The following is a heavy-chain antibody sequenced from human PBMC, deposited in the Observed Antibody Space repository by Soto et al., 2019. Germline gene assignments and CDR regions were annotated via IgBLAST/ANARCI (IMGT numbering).Heavy chain of an antibody. CDR3: TTLRLHP. D-gene: IGHD3-9*01. CDR1: GYTFTAFY. CDR2: VNPNTGVT. V-gene: IGHV1-2*02. Sequence: QVQLVQSGSEVKKPGASVKVSCQTSGYTFTAFYMNWVRQAPGQGLEWMGWVNPNTGVTRYAQKFQGRVTMTRDTSINTACMELSGLTSDDTAIYYCTTLRLHPWGQGTLVTVSS. J-gene: IGHJ5*02.